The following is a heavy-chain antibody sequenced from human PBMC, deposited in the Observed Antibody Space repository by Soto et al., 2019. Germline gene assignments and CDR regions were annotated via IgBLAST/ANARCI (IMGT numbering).Heavy chain of an antibody. J-gene: IGHJ4*02. CDR2: INPSSDNI. Sequence: ASVKVSCKASGYTFTNYFMHWVRQAPGQGLEWMGVINPSSDNISSAQKFQGRVTMTRDTSTSIVYMELSRLRSEDTAVYYCARDSAAHYVLWRRSTRDFDYWGQGSLVTVSS. V-gene: IGHV1-46*01. D-gene: IGHD2-21*01. CDR1: GYTFTNYF. CDR3: ARDSAAHYVLWRRSTRDFDY.